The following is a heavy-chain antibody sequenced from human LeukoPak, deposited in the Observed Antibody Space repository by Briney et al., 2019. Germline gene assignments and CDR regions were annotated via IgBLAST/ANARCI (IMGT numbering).Heavy chain of an antibody. Sequence: GGSLRLSCAASGFAFTTYAMGWVRQAPGKGLEWVSVISASAGSTYYANSVKGRFTVSRDNSRNTLYLQMNSLRADDTAVYYCAGEASGWYADYWGQGTLVTVSS. CDR3: AGEASGWYADY. J-gene: IGHJ4*02. CDR2: ISASAGST. V-gene: IGHV3-23*01. D-gene: IGHD6-19*01. CDR1: GFAFTTYA.